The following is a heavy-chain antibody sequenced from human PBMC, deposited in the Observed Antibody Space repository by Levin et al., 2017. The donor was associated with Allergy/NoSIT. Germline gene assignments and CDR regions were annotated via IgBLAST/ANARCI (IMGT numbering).Heavy chain of an antibody. CDR2: ISSSSSYI. CDR3: ARDCQRPTYYDFWSGYGLSSGWGMDV. J-gene: IGHJ6*02. CDR1: GFTFSSYS. D-gene: IGHD3-3*01. V-gene: IGHV3-21*01. Sequence: GESLKISCAASGFTFSSYSMNWVRQAPGKGLEWVSSISSSSSYIYYADSVKGRFTISRDNAKNSLYLQMNSLRAEDTAVYYCARDCQRPTYYDFWSGYGLSSGWGMDVWGQGTTVTVSS.